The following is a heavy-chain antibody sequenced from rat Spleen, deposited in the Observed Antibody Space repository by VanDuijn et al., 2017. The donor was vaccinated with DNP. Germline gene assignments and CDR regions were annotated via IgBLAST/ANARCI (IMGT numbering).Heavy chain of an antibody. CDR1: GFSLTSHS. CDR2: IWYDGDT. Sequence: QVQLKESGPGLVQPSETLSLTCTVSGFSLTSHSVSWVRQTSGKGPEWMGRIWYDGDTAYNSALKSRLSISRDTSKNQVFLKMTNLQTGDTGTYYCIRDGGGNWFAYWGQGTLVTVSS. J-gene: IGHJ3*01. CDR3: IRDGGGNWFAY. V-gene: IGHV2-63*01.